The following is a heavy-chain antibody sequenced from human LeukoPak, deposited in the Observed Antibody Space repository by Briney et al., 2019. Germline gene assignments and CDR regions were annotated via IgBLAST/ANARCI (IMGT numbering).Heavy chain of an antibody. J-gene: IGHJ4*02. Sequence: SGPTLVKPTQTLTLTCTFSVFSLSTSGVGVGWISQPPGKALEWLALIYWDDDKRYSPSLKSRLTITKDTSKNQVVLTMTNMDPVDTATYCCAHLAYCGGDCYTDLYYFDYWGQGTLVTVSS. CDR2: IYWDDDK. V-gene: IGHV2-5*02. CDR1: VFSLSTSGVG. CDR3: AHLAYCGGDCYTDLYYFDY. D-gene: IGHD2-21*02.